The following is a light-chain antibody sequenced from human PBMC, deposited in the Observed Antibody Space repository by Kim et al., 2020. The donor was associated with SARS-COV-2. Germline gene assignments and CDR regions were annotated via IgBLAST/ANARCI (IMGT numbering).Light chain of an antibody. V-gene: IGKV1-5*03. J-gene: IGKJ2*01. CDR1: QSNSMW. CDR3: QQYDNY. Sequence: STLSASVGDRVIITCRASQSNSMWLDWYQQKPGKAPKLLISKAASLQSGVPSRFSGSGSGTEFTLTISSLQPDDFGTYYCQQYDNYFGQGTKLEIK. CDR2: KAA.